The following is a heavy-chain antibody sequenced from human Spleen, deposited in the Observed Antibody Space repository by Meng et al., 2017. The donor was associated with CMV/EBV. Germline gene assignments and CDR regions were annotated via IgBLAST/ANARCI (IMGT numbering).Heavy chain of an antibody. J-gene: IGHJ4*02. V-gene: IGHV3-49*04. Sequence: GESLKISCSTSGFTFGAYAMSWVRQAPGKGLEWVGFIRTIPYGGTTEYAASVKGRFTISRDDYTSIAYLEMNRLTNEDTGLYYCTKFPAVDPFDFWGQGALVTVSS. CDR2: IRTIPYGGTT. D-gene: IGHD3-9*01. CDR1: GFTFGAYA. CDR3: TKFPAVDPFDF.